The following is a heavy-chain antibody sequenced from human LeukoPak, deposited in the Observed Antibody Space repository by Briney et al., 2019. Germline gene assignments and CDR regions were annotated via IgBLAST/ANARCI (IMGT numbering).Heavy chain of an antibody. Sequence: GGSLRLSCAASGFTFSSYSMNWVRQVPGKGLEWVSSITGSTSYMYYADSVRGRFTISRDNAKNSLYLQMSSLRAEDTAVYYCARSWAVADYLYYWGQGTLVTVSS. V-gene: IGHV3-21*01. CDR2: ITGSTSYM. J-gene: IGHJ4*02. CDR3: ARSWAVADYLYY. D-gene: IGHD6-19*01. CDR1: GFTFSSYS.